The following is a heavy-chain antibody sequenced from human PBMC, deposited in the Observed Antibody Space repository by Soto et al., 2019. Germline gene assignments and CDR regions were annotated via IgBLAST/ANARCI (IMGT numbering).Heavy chain of an antibody. CDR1: GYTFTSYY. D-gene: IGHD3-22*01. V-gene: IGHV1-3*01. CDR2: INAGNGTT. J-gene: IGHJ6*02. Sequence: ASVKFSCKASGYTFTSYYMHWVRQAPGQRLEWMGWINAGNGTTKYSQKFQGRVTITRDTSASTAYMELSSLRSEDTAVYYCARDGARYYYDSSGYYLYYYGMDVWGQGTTVTVSS. CDR3: ARDGARYYYDSSGYYLYYYGMDV.